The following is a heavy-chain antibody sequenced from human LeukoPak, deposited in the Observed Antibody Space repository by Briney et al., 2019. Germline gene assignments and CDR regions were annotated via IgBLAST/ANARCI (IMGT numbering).Heavy chain of an antibody. CDR3: ARARGRLYYDFWSGYYY. CDR2: IYYSGST. D-gene: IGHD3-3*01. V-gene: IGHV4-30-4*08. J-gene: IGHJ4*02. CDR1: GGSISRGDFY. Sequence: SQTVSLTCSVSGGSISRGDFYWSWIRQPPGKGLEWIGYIYYSGSTYYNPSPKSRVTISVDTSKNQFSLKLSSVTAADTAVYYCARARGRLYYDFWSGYYYWGQGTLVTVSS.